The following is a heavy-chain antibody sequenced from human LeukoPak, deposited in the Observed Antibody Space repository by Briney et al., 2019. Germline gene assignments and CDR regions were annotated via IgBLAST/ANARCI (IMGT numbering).Heavy chain of an antibody. V-gene: IGHV3-21*01. CDR2: ISTRSNYI. CDR3: ARDYVAGLSGAGPFEY. D-gene: IGHD6-13*01. CDR1: GFTFSSYA. J-gene: IGHJ4*02. Sequence: GGSLRLSCAASGFTFSSYAMSWVRQVPGKGLEWVSSISTRSNYIYYRDSVKGRFTISRDNARNSLFLQMNSLRPEDTAMYYCARDYVAGLSGAGPFEYWGQGTLVTVSS.